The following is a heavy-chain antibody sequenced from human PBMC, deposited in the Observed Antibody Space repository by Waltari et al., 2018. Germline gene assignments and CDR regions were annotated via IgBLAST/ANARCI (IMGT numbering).Heavy chain of an antibody. Sequence: EVQLLESGGGLVQPGGSLRLSCAASGFTFRSYAMSWVRQAPGKGLEGVSAIGGSGGSTDNADSVKGRFNISRDNSKNTLYLEMNSLRAEETAGYYCAKDGGVSIGGGTSPLSRTYDYCGGMDVGGQGTTITVAS. CDR3: AKDGGVSIGGGTSPLSRTYDYCGGMDV. D-gene: IGHD1-26*01. J-gene: IGHJ6*02. CDR1: GFTFRSYA. V-gene: IGHV3-23*01. CDR2: IGGSGGST.